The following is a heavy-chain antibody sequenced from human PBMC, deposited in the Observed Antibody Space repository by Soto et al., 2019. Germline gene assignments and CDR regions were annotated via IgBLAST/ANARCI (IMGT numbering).Heavy chain of an antibody. CDR1: GYSFTSYW. J-gene: IGHJ4*02. D-gene: IGHD6-19*01. CDR2: IYPGDSDT. CDR3: ASESSGWLYYFDY. V-gene: IGHV5-51*01. Sequence: PGESLKISCKGSGYSFTSYWIGWVRQMPGKGLEWMGIIYPGDSDTRYSPSFQGQVTISADKSISTAYLQMNSLRVEDTAVYYCASESSGWLYYFDYWGQGTLVTVSS.